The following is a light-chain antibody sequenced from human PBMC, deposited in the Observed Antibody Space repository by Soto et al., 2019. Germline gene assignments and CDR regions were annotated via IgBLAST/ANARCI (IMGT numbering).Light chain of an antibody. J-gene: IGKJ1*01. CDR1: QSFSSNY. V-gene: IGKV3-20*01. Sequence: EIVLTQSPGTLSLSPGERATLSCRASQSFSSNYLAWYQQKPGQAPRLLIYGASTRATGIPGRFSGTESGTDFTLTISRLEPEDSAVYFCQQYSSEWTFGQGTKVEI. CDR2: GAS. CDR3: QQYSSEWT.